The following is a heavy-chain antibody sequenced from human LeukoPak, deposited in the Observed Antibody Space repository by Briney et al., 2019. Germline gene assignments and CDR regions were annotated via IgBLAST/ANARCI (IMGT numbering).Heavy chain of an antibody. Sequence: SETLSLTCSVSGGSISNSISFWGWIRQPPGKGLEWIASIYYSGTTYYNPSLQSRVTISVDTSKNQFSLKLSSVTAADTAVYYCAREEGRIAVAGKRRGYWGQGTLVTVSS. J-gene: IGHJ4*02. D-gene: IGHD6-19*01. CDR1: GGSISNSISF. CDR2: IYYSGTT. V-gene: IGHV4-39*07. CDR3: AREEGRIAVAGKRRGY.